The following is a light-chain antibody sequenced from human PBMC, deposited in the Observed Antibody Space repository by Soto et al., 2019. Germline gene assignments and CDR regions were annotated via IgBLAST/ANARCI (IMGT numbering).Light chain of an antibody. Sequence: DIVMTQSPDSLAVSLGERATINCKSSQSVLYSSNNKNYLAWYQQSPGQPPKLLIYWASTRESGVPDRFSGSGSGTDFTLTISSLQAEDVAVYYCQQYYSTPLTFGQGTKVES. V-gene: IGKV4-1*01. J-gene: IGKJ1*01. CDR2: WAS. CDR1: QSVLYSSNNKNY. CDR3: QQYYSTPLT.